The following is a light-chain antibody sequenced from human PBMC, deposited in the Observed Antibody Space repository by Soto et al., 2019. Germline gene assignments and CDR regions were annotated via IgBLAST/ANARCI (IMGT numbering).Light chain of an antibody. CDR3: VLYMGSGIVV. Sequence: QAVVTQEPSFSVSPGGTVTLTCGLSSGSVSTSYYPSWYQQTPGQAPRTLIYSTNTRSSGVPDRFSGSILGNKAALTISGAQADDEWDYYFVLYMGSGIVVFDGGTKLTVL. CDR1: SGSVSTSYY. V-gene: IGLV8-61*01. J-gene: IGLJ2*01. CDR2: STN.